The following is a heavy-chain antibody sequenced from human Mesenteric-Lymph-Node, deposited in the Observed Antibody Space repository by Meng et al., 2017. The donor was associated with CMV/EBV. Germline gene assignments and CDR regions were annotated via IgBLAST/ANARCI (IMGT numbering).Heavy chain of an antibody. CDR1: GGTFSSYA. CDR3: ARHFGVVKGGNRSNKYGMDV. Sequence: ASVKVSCKASGGTFSSYAISWVRQAPGQGLEWMGIINPSGSSTTYAQKFQGRVTMTRDTSMSTVYMELSSLRSEDTAVYYCARHFGVVKGGNRSNKYGMDVWGQGTTVTVSS. D-gene: IGHD3-3*01. J-gene: IGHJ6*02. V-gene: IGHV1-46*01. CDR2: INPSGSST.